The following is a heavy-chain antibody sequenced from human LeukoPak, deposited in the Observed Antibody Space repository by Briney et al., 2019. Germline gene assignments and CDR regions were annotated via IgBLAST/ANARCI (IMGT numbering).Heavy chain of an antibody. CDR3: ARDRDNSRWYSWFDP. J-gene: IGHJ5*02. D-gene: IGHD6-13*01. CDR1: GGSISSSSYY. Sequence: SETLSLTCTVSGGSISSSSYYWGWIRQPPGKGLEWIGSIYYSGSTYYNPSLKSRVTLSVDTSKNQFSLNLSSVTAADTAVYYCARDRDNSRWYSWFDPWGQGTLVIVSS. V-gene: IGHV4-39*02. CDR2: IYYSGST.